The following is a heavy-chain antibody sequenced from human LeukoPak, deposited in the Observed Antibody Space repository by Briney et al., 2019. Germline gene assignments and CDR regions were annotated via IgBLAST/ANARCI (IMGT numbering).Heavy chain of an antibody. CDR3: ASATYRLGDY. V-gene: IGHV3-66*01. D-gene: IGHD3-16*02. CDR1: GFTVSDNY. J-gene: IGHJ4*02. Sequence: GGSLRLSCAASGFTVSDNYMNWVRQAPGKGLEWVSVIFSGGDTFYSDSVQGRFTISRDNSQNTLYLQLSSLRAEDTAVYYCASATYRLGDYWGLETLVTVSS. CDR2: IFSGGDT.